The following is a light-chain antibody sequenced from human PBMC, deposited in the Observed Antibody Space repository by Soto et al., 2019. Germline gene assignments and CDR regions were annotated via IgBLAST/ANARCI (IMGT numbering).Light chain of an antibody. V-gene: IGKV1-5*01. CDR3: QHYKSFPYT. J-gene: IGKJ2*01. CDR1: EYIGYF. CDR2: DAS. Sequence: DIQMTQTPSTLSASVGDRVTITCRATEYIGYFLAWYQQAPGKAPQLLISDASKLQSGVPSRFSGSGAGTEFTLTITSLQADEFETEYCQHYKSFPYTFGPGTKLYI.